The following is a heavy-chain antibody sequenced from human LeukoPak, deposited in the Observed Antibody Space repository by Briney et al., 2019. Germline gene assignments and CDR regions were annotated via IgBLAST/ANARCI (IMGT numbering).Heavy chain of an antibody. J-gene: IGHJ4*02. CDR2: ISSSSSYI. CDR3: ARLFIRDTAETGFDY. CDR1: GFTFSSYS. D-gene: IGHD5-18*01. V-gene: IGHV3-21*01. Sequence: GGSLRLSCAASGFTFSSYSMNWVRQAPGKGLEWVSSISSSSSYIYYADSVKGRFTISRDNAKNSLYLQMNSLGAEDTAVYYCARLFIRDTAETGFDYWGQGTLVTASS.